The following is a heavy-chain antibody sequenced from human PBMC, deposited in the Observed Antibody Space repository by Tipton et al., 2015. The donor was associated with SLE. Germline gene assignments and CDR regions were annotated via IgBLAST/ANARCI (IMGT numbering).Heavy chain of an antibody. J-gene: IGHJ4*02. CDR3: AGHPQLAYFDP. V-gene: IGHV4-39*07. CDR2: VYYTGTT. Sequence: TLSLTCSVYGDSLSGQYWSWIRQPPGKGLEWIGTVYYTGTTYYSPSLKSRVTISVDTSKNHFSLLLSAVTAADTAVYYCAGHPQLAYFDPWGPGTLVTVSS. CDR1: GDSLSGQY. D-gene: IGHD3-9*01.